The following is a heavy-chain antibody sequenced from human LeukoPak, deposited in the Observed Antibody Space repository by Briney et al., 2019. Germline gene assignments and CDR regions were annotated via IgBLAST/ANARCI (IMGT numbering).Heavy chain of an antibody. D-gene: IGHD2-15*01. V-gene: IGHV1-58*01. CDR3: AADNYCSGGRCYYYYGMDV. CDR2: IVVGSGNT. CDR1: GFTFTSSS. J-gene: IGHJ6*02. Sequence: SVKISCKASGFTFTSSSVQWVRQARGQRLEWIGCIVVGSGNTNYAQKFQERVTITRDMSTSTAYMELSSLRSEDTAVYYCAADNYCSGGRCYYYYGMDVWGQGTTVTVSS.